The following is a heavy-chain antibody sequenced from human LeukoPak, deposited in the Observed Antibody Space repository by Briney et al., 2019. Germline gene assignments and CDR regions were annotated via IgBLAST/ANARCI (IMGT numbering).Heavy chain of an antibody. CDR1: GYTFTGYY. J-gene: IGHJ4*02. CDR2: INPNSGGT. CDR3: ARDTRRTYYYGSGSYNVLGY. Sequence: ASVKVSCKASGYTFTGYYIHWVRQAPGQGLEWMGWINPNSGGTNYAQKFQGRVTMTRDTSISTAYMELSRLRSDDTAVYYCARDTRRTYYYGSGSYNVLGYWGQGTLVTVSS. D-gene: IGHD3-10*01. V-gene: IGHV1-2*02.